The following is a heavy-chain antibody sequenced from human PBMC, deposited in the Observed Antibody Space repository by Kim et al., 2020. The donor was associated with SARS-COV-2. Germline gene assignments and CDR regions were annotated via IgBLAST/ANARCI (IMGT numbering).Heavy chain of an antibody. CDR2: INSGGGTK. D-gene: IGHD5-12*01. CDR3: ERGRVMAGYGDAFQRY. J-gene: IGHJ4*01. CDR1: GFTFSSYN. V-gene: IGHV3-48*02. Sequence: GGSLRLSCAASGFTFSSYNMNWVRQAPGKGLEWVSDINSGGGTKYYAAAVEGCFTICSDYANNLLYLQMNLMSDEDAVVYFCERGRVMAGYGDAFQRYWG.